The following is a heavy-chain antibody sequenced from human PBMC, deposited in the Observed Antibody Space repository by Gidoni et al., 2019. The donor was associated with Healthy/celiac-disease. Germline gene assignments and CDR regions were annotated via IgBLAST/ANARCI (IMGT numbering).Heavy chain of an antibody. J-gene: IGHJ4*02. Sequence: EVQLLEPGGGLVQPGGSLRLSCAAPGFTFSTYAMRWVRQAPGKGLEWVSAISGSGGSTYYADSVKGRFTISRDNSEHTLYLQMNSLRAEDTAVYYCAKDAVDTAMVDFDYWGQGTLVTVSS. CDR1: GFTFSTYA. V-gene: IGHV3-23*01. CDR3: AKDAVDTAMVDFDY. CDR2: ISGSGGST. D-gene: IGHD5-18*01.